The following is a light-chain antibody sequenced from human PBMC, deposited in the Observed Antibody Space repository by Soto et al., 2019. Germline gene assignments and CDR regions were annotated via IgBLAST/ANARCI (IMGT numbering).Light chain of an antibody. V-gene: IGKV3-20*01. Sequence: EIVLTQSPGTLSLSPGERPTLSCRASQSVSSYLAWYQQKPGQDPXXLIYDASSRATGIPDRFSGSGSGTDFTLTISRLEPEYFAVYYCQHYGSSRTFGQGTKVDIK. J-gene: IGKJ1*01. CDR3: QHYGSSRT. CDR2: DAS. CDR1: QSVSSY.